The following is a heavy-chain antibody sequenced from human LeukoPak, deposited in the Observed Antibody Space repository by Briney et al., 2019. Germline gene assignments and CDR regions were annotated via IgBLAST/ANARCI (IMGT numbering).Heavy chain of an antibody. CDR1: GFTFSNYG. Sequence: PGRSLRLSCAASGFTFSNYGMHWVRQAPGKGLEWVALISYDGSNKYYADSVKGRFTISRDNSKSTLYMQMNSLRAEDTAVYYCARDRGAAAGTGYFDCWGQGTLVTVSS. J-gene: IGHJ4*02. CDR2: ISYDGSNK. D-gene: IGHD6-13*01. V-gene: IGHV3-30*19. CDR3: ARDRGAAAGTGYFDC.